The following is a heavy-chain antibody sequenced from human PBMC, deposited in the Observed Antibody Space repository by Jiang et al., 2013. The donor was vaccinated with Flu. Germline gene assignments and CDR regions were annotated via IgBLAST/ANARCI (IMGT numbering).Heavy chain of an antibody. D-gene: IGHD4-23*01. CDR1: GGSVSSGSYY. V-gene: IGHV4-30-4*08. CDR3: TREGGGTYYFDY. Sequence: TLSLTCTVSGGSVSSGSYYWSWIRQPPGKGLEWIGYIYYSGSTYYNPSLKSRVTISVDTSKNQFSLKLSSVTAADTAVYYCTREGGGTYYFDYWGQGTLVTVSS. J-gene: IGHJ4*02. CDR2: IYYSGST.